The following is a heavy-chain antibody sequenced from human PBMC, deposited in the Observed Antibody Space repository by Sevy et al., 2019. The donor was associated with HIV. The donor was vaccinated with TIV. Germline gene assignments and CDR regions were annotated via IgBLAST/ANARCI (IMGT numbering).Heavy chain of an antibody. CDR2: IKQDESEK. V-gene: IGHV3-7*01. CDR3: AKGNSGSFDY. CDR1: GFSFSTYW. D-gene: IGHD3-22*01. Sequence: GGSLRLSCAASGFSFSTYWMHWVRQAPGKGLGWVANIKQDESEKYYVASVKGRLTISRDNAKNSVYLEMNSLRPEDTAIYYCAKGNSGSFDYWGQGTLVTVSS. J-gene: IGHJ4*02.